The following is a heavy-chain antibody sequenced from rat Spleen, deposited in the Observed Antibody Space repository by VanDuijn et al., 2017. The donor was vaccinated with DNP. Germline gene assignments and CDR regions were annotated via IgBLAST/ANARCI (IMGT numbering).Heavy chain of an antibody. CDR3: TYHYPGIGFAY. D-gene: IGHD1-4*01. J-gene: IGHJ3*01. CDR2: IKAKSNNYAT. Sequence: EVQLVETGGSLVQPGKSLKLTCATSGFTFSNAWMHWVRQSPEKQLEWVAQIKAKSNNYATYYAESVKGRFTISRDDSKSSVYLQMNSLKEEDTAIYYCTYHYPGIGFAYWGQGTLVTVSS. CDR1: GFTFSNAW. V-gene: IGHV6-8*01.